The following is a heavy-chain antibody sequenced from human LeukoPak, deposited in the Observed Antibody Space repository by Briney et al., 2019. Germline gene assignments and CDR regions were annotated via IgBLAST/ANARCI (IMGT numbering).Heavy chain of an antibody. CDR3: ARATTGPRTLDY. CDR1: EYTFTNCW. J-gene: IGHJ4*02. D-gene: IGHD1-7*01. Sequence: GESLKISCKASEYTFTNCWIGWVRQMPGKGLGWMGAIFTEDSDTKYSPTFQGLVTISADKSISTAYLQWGSLEASDTAMYYCARATTGPRTLDYWGQGTLLSVSS. V-gene: IGHV5-51*01. CDR2: IFTEDSDT.